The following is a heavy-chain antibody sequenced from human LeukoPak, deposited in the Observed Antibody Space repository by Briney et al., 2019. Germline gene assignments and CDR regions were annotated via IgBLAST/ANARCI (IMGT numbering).Heavy chain of an antibody. CDR1: GGSFSGYY. V-gene: IGHV4-34*01. Sequence: PSETLSLTCAVYGGSFSGYYWSWIRQPPGKGLEWIGEINHSGSTNYNPSLKSRVTISVDTSKNQFSLKLSSVTAADTAVYYCASFYSSGFFDYWGQGTLVTVS. CDR2: INHSGST. CDR3: ASFYSSGFFDY. D-gene: IGHD6-19*01. J-gene: IGHJ4*02.